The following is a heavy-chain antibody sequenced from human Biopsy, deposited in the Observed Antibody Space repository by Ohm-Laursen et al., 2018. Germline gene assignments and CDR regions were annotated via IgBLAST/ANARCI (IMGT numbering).Heavy chain of an antibody. D-gene: IGHD1-26*01. CDR1: GGTFINYA. J-gene: IGHJ4*02. CDR3: ARGPHSGSHSCFDY. CDR2: IIPMFGTA. Sequence: AASVKVSCKASGGTFINYAISWVRQAPGQGLEWMAVIIPMFGTANYAQLFQGGVTISADESTSTSYMELSSLTTEDTAIYYCARGPHSGSHSCFDYWGRGTLVTVSS. V-gene: IGHV1-69*13.